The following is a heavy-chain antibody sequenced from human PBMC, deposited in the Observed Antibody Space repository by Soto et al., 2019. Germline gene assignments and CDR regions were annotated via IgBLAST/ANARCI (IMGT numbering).Heavy chain of an antibody. V-gene: IGHV3-30*18. CDR2: ISADGSDK. D-gene: IGHD3-3*01. J-gene: IGHJ4*02. CDR1: GFTFSNFG. Sequence: QVQLVESGGGVVQPGRSLRLSCAASGFTFSNFGMHWGRQAPGKGLEWVAAISADGSDKYFSDSVKGRFTISRDNSKNTLFLHMNSLRVEDTAVYYCTKGSEVARQELDYWGQGTLVTVSS. CDR3: TKGSEVARQELDY.